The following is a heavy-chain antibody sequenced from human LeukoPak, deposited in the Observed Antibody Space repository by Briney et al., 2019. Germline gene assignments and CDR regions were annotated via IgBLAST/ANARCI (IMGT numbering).Heavy chain of an antibody. CDR2: IQYSRST. V-gene: IGHV4-61*01. CDR1: GDSVSGISSY. J-gene: IGHJ4*02. D-gene: IGHD3-22*01. Sequence: KPSETLSLTCTVSGDSVSGISSYWNWIRQPTGKGLQYIVYIQYSRSTNSHPSLTIRVTISVNTSKNPFSLKLSSATAATADVSFCSRYSDRSGYWSTARFDYWGQGTLVTVSS. CDR3: SRYSDRSGYWSTARFDY.